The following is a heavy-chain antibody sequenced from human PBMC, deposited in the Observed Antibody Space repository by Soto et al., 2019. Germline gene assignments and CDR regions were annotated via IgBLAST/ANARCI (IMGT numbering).Heavy chain of an antibody. D-gene: IGHD3-9*01. CDR2: VSWNSGSI. CDR1: GFTFDDYA. J-gene: IGHJ6*03. Sequence: EVQLVESGGGLVQPGRSLRLSCAASGFTFDDYAMHWVRQAPGKGVEWVSGVSWNSGSIGYADSVKGRFTISRDNAKNSLYLQMNSLRAEDTALYYCAKDGYDIPYYMDVWGKGTTVTVSS. CDR3: AKDGYDIPYYMDV. V-gene: IGHV3-9*01.